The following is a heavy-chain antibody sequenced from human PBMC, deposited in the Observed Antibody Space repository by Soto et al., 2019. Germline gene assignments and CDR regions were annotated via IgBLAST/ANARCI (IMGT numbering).Heavy chain of an antibody. CDR3: ARKRTAYGSGSYEAFDY. D-gene: IGHD3-10*01. Sequence: ASVKVSCKASGFTFTSSAVQWVRQARGQRLEWIGWIVVGSGNTNYAQRLRGRVTITRDTSASTAYMELTSLTSEDTAVYYCARKRTAYGSGSYEAFDYWGQGALVTVSS. CDR1: GFTFTSSA. V-gene: IGHV1-58*01. CDR2: IVVGSGNT. J-gene: IGHJ4*02.